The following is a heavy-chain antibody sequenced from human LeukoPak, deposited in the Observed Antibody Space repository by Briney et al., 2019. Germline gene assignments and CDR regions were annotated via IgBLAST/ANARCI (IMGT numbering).Heavy chain of an antibody. J-gene: IGHJ4*02. V-gene: IGHV3-11*04. CDR2: ISGNSRTI. CDR1: GFTFSDYY. CDR3: ARRYYSDSSGYLY. Sequence: GGSLRLSCAASGFTFSDYYMSWVRQAPERGLEWVSYISGNSRTIYYADSVKGRFTISRDNAKNSLYLQMNSLRAEDTAVYYCARRYYSDSSGYLYWGQGTLVTVSS. D-gene: IGHD3-22*01.